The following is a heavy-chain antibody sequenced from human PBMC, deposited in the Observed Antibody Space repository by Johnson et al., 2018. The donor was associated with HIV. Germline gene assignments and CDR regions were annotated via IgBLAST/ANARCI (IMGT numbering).Heavy chain of an antibody. CDR2: ISYDGSNK. CDR3: ARGGDDAFDI. CDR1: GFTFSSYA. V-gene: IGHV3-30-3*01. Sequence: QVLLVESGGGVVQPGRSLRLSCAASGFTFSSYAMHWVRQAPGKGLEWVAVISYDGSNKYYADSVKGRFTISRDNSNNTLYLQMSSLRVEDTAVYYCARGGDDAFDIWGQGTMVTVSS. J-gene: IGHJ3*02. D-gene: IGHD7-27*01.